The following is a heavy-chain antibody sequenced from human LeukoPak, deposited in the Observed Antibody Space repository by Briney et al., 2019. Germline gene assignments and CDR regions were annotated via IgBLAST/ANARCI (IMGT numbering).Heavy chain of an antibody. J-gene: IGHJ6*03. CDR2: INQHGRER. Sequence: PGGSLRLSCAASGFTFSSYWMSWVRQAPGKGLEWVANINQHGRERYYVDSLKGRFTVSRDNAQNSLFLQMNSLRVEDTAVYYCAREGGTGYYYYYYMDVWGKGTTVTVSS. CDR1: GFTFSSYW. V-gene: IGHV3-7*01. D-gene: IGHD1-26*01. CDR3: AREGGTGYYYYYYMDV.